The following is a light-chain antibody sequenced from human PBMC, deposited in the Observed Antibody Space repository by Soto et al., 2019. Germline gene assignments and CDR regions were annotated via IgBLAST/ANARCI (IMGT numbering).Light chain of an antibody. CDR1: SSDVGGYDY. CDR2: EVT. V-gene: IGLV2-14*01. J-gene: IGLJ2*01. CDR3: TSYTRSSTLV. Sequence: QSVLTQPASVSGSPGQSITISCTGTSSDVGGYDYVSWYQQHPGKAPKLIIYEVTNRPSGVSNRFSGSKSGNTASLTISGLQAEDEADYYCTSYTRSSTLVFGGGTKVTVL.